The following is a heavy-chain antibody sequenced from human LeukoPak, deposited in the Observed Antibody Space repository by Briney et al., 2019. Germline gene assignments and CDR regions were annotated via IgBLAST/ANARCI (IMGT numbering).Heavy chain of an antibody. CDR2: ISAYNGNT. J-gene: IGHJ5*02. CDR3: ARTGWAIVVVPAAIDDYWFDP. Sequence: ASVKVSCKASGYTFTSYGISWVRQAPGQGLEWMGWISAYNGNTNYAQELQGRVTMTTDTPTSTAYMELRSLRSDDTAVYYCARTGWAIVVVPAAIDDYWFDPWGQGTLVTVSS. CDR1: GYTFTSYG. V-gene: IGHV1-18*01. D-gene: IGHD2-2*01.